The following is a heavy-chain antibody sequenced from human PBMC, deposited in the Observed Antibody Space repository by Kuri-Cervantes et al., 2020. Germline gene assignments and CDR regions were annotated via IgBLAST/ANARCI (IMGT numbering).Heavy chain of an antibody. V-gene: IGHV4-39*07. CDR2: IYYSGST. D-gene: IGHD2-8*01. Sequence: SETLSLTCTVSGGSISSSSYYWGWIRQPPGKGLEWIGSIYYSGSTNYNPSLKSRVTMSVDTSKNQFSLKLSSVTAADTAVYYCARDNGYFDYWGQGSLVTVSS. CDR3: ARDNGYFDY. J-gene: IGHJ4*02. CDR1: GGSISSSSYY.